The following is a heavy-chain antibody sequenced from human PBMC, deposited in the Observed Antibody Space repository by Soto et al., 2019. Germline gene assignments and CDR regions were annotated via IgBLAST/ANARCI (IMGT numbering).Heavy chain of an antibody. J-gene: IGHJ6*02. CDR3: ASHAWVPGYYYGMDV. CDR2: INAGNGNT. CDR1: GDTFTSYA. D-gene: IGHD3-10*01. V-gene: IGHV1-3*01. Sequence: QVQLVQSGAEVKKPGASVKVSCKASGDTFTSYAMHWVRQAPGQRLEWMGWINAGNGNTKYSQKFQGRVTITRDTSASTVYMELSSLRSEDTAVYYCASHAWVPGYYYGMDVWGQGTTVTVSS.